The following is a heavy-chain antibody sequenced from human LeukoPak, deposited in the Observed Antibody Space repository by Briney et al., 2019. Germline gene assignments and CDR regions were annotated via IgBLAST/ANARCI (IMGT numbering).Heavy chain of an antibody. CDR2: INHSGST. CDR3: ARGFSGFWEFDF. J-gene: IGHJ4*02. V-gene: IGHV4-34*01. CDR1: GGSFSGYY. D-gene: IGHD3-3*01. Sequence: SETLSLTCAVYGGSFSGYYWSWIRQPPGKGLEWIGEINHSGSTNYNPSLKSRVTISVDTSKNQFSLKLSSVTAADTGVYFCARGFSGFWEFDFWGQGTLVTVSS.